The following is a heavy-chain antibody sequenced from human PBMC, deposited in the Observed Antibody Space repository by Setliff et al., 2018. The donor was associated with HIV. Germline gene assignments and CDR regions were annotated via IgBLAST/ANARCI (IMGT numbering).Heavy chain of an antibody. CDR3: ARDFYGSGSPPCGY. J-gene: IGHJ4*02. Sequence: ESLKISCAASGFTFSSYWMSWVRQAPGTGLEWVANIKQDGSEMYYVDSVTGRFTISRDNAKNSLFLQMKSLRAEDTGVYYCARDFYGSGSPPCGYWGQGTLVTSPQ. CDR1: GFTFSSYW. V-gene: IGHV3-7*01. CDR2: IKQDGSEM. D-gene: IGHD3-10*01.